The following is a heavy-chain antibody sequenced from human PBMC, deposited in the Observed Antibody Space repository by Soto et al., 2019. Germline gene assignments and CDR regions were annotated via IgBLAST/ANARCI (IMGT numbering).Heavy chain of an antibody. CDR1: GFTFSSYA. CDR3: AKDFHPSSGGSYQSDY. CDR2: ISGSGGST. J-gene: IGHJ4*02. Sequence: PVGSLRLSCAASGFTFSSYAMSWVRQAPGKGLEWVSAISGSGGSTYYADSVKGRFTISRDNSKNTLYLQMNSLRAEDTAVYYCAKDFHPSSGGSYQSDYWGQGTLVTVSS. D-gene: IGHD2-15*01. V-gene: IGHV3-23*01.